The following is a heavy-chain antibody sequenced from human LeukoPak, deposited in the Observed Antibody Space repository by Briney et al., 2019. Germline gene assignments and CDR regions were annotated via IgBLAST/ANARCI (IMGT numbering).Heavy chain of an antibody. CDR3: AREYYYGSGSAFDI. Sequence: GGSLRLSCAASGFTFSSYSMNWVRQAPGKGLEWVSYISSSSSTIYYADSVKGRFTISRDNAKNSLYLQMNSLRAEDTAVYYCAREYYYGSGSAFDIWGQGTMVTVSS. V-gene: IGHV3-48*04. D-gene: IGHD3-10*01. J-gene: IGHJ3*02. CDR2: ISSSSSTI. CDR1: GFTFSSYS.